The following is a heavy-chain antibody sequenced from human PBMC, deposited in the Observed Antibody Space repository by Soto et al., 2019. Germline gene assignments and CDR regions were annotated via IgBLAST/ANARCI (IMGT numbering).Heavy chain of an antibody. D-gene: IGHD3-3*01. CDR2: IIPIFGTA. CDR1: GGTFSSYA. Sequence: SVKVSCKASGGTFSSYAISWVRQAPGQGLEWMGGIIPIFGTANYAQKFQGRVTITADESTSTAYMELSSLRSEDTAVYYCASALRFLEWLFWPYWGQGTLVTVSS. J-gene: IGHJ4*02. CDR3: ASALRFLEWLFWPY. V-gene: IGHV1-69*13.